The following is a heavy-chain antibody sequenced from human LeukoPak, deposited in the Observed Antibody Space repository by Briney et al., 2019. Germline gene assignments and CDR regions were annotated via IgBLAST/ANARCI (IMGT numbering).Heavy chain of an antibody. D-gene: IGHD5-12*01. Sequence: GGSLRLSCAASGFTFSSYWMHWVRQAPGKGLVWVSRINSDGSSTSYADSVKGRFIISRDNSKNTLYLQMNSLRAEDTAVYYCAKAPWIELRGNWFDPWGQGTLVTVSS. J-gene: IGHJ5*02. CDR3: AKAPWIELRGNWFDP. CDR2: INSDGSST. V-gene: IGHV3-74*01. CDR1: GFTFSSYW.